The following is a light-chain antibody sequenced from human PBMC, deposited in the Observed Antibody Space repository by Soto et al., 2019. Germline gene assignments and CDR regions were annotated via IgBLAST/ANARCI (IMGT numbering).Light chain of an antibody. J-gene: IGKJ1*01. CDR1: QSVTSNY. Sequence: EIVLTQSPGTLSLSPGERATLSCRASQSVTSNYLAWYQQKPGQAPRPLIFGASIRDTGIPDSFSGSGSGTDFTLTISRLEPEDFAVYYCQQYGSSPGTFGQGTKVDI. CDR3: QQYGSSPGT. CDR2: GAS. V-gene: IGKV3-20*01.